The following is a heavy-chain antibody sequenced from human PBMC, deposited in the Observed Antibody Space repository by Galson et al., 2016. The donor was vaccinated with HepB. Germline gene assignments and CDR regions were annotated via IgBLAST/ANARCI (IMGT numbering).Heavy chain of an antibody. J-gene: IGHJ5*02. D-gene: IGHD6-19*01. Sequence: ETLSLTCTVSGDSISTSDTYYWGWVRQSPVKGLEWIGTIYYTGTTYYNPSLKSRVTISVDTSKNQFSLRVNSVTAADTAVYYCAKIPQSRSSSGRFDPWGRGTLVTVSS. CDR1: GDSISTSDTYY. CDR3: AKIPQSRSSSGRFDP. V-gene: IGHV4-39*07. CDR2: IYYTGTT.